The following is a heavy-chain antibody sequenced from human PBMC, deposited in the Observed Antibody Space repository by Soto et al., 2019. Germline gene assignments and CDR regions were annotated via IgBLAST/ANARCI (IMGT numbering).Heavy chain of an antibody. J-gene: IGHJ6*02. CDR3: AREDTAMVIVTYYYGMDV. V-gene: IGHV3-74*01. CDR2: INSDGSST. Sequence: PGGSLRLSCAASGFTFSSYWMHWVRQAPGKGLVWVSRINSDGSSTSYADSVKGRFTISRDNAKNTLYLQMNSLRAEDTAVYYCAREDTAMVIVTYYYGMDVWGQGTTVTVSS. D-gene: IGHD5-18*01. CDR1: GFTFSSYW.